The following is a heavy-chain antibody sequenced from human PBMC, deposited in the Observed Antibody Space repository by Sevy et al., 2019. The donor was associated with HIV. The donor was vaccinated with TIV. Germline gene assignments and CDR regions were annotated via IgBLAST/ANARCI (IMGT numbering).Heavy chain of an antibody. D-gene: IGHD1-26*01. CDR1: GYTFTSYG. J-gene: IGHJ6*02. CDR2: IDPSGST. CDR3: ARDRDLSGSYLEYYYYAMDV. Sequence: ASVKVSCKASGYTFTSYGISWVRQAPGQGLEWMGLIDPSGSTRYAQKFQGRVSMTGDTSTTTLYMELSSLTSEDTAVYYCARDRDLSGSYLEYYYYAMDVWGQGTTVTVSS. V-gene: IGHV1-46*01.